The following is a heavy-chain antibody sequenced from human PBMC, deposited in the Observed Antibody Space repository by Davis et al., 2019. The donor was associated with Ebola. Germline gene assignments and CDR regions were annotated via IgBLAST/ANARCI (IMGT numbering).Heavy chain of an antibody. CDR1: GFTFSSYS. D-gene: IGHD2-15*01. Sequence: GESLKISCAASGFTFSSYSMNWVRQAPGKGLEWVSYISSSSSTKYYADSVKGRFTISRDNAKNTLYVQMNSLRAEDTAVYYCARGNRYCSGDTCANWLDPWGQGTLVTVSS. V-gene: IGHV3-48*04. CDR2: ISSSSSTK. CDR3: ARGNRYCSGDTCANWLDP. J-gene: IGHJ5*02.